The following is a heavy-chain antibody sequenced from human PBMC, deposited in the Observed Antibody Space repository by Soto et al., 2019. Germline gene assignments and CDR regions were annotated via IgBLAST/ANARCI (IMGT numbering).Heavy chain of an antibody. CDR3: ARVYYDSSGFVP. V-gene: IGHV4-39*01. J-gene: IGHJ4*02. Sequence: QLQLQESGPGLVKPSETLSLTCTVSGGSVNGSRYYWGWIRQPPGKGPEWIGTIYYTGTTYYNPSLKSRVTISVDMSKNQFSLNLSSVTAADTAVYSCARVYYDSSGFVPWGQGTLVVVSS. CDR2: IYYTGTT. D-gene: IGHD3-22*01. CDR1: GGSVNGSRYY.